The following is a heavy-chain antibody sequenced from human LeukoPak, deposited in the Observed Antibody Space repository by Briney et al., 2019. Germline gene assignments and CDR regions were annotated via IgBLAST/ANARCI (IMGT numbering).Heavy chain of an antibody. J-gene: IGHJ6*02. CDR3: ARGLRDRYGMDV. Sequence: GGSLRLSCAASGFTFSSYSMNWVRQAPGKGLEWVSSISSSSSYIFYADSVKGRFTISRDNAKNTLYLQMHSLRVEDTAMYYCARGLRDRYGMDVWGQGTTVTVSS. CDR2: ISSSSSYI. V-gene: IGHV3-21*01. CDR1: GFTFSSYS.